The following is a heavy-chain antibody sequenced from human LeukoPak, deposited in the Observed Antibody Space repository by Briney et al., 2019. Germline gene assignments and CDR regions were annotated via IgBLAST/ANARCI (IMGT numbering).Heavy chain of an antibody. CDR3: ARSRSRYYYDSSGYYQPHNWFDP. V-gene: IGHV3-23*01. Sequence: PGGSLRLSCATSGFTFSIYGMSWVRQAPGKGLEWVSAISDSGGNTYYADSVKGRFTISRDNAKNTLYLQMNSLRAEDTAVYYCARSRSRYYYDSSGYYQPHNWFDPWGQGTLVTVSS. D-gene: IGHD3-22*01. CDR2: ISDSGGNT. J-gene: IGHJ5*02. CDR1: GFTFSIYG.